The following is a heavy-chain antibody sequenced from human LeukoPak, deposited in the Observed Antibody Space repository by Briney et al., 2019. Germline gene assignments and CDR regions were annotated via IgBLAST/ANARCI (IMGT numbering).Heavy chain of an antibody. CDR2: ISAHDGST. J-gene: IGHJ4*02. Sequence: GGSLRLSCAASGFTFSNYAMNWVRQVPGKGLQWVSAISAHDGSTYYADSVKGRFTISRDNSKNTLYLQMNSLRAEDTAVYYCAKGYCSGGRCGFDYWGQGTLVTVSS. CDR3: AKGYCSGGRCGFDY. D-gene: IGHD2-15*01. CDR1: GFTFSNYA. V-gene: IGHV3-23*01.